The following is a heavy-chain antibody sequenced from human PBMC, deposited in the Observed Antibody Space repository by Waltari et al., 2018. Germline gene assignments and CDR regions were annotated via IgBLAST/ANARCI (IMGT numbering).Heavy chain of an antibody. D-gene: IGHD6-19*01. Sequence: QVQLQESGPGLVKPSETLSLTCIVSGDSVTGYSWNWLRQSPRKGLEWIGSISHKGRTNFNPSLNNRATVSLDTTKNHFSLKLTSVAAPDTAVYYCATEGWKVAGGTGWNWFDPWGQGILVTVST. V-gene: IGHV4-59*02. CDR1: GDSVTGYS. CDR2: ISHKGRT. J-gene: IGHJ5*02. CDR3: ATEGWKVAGGTGWNWFDP.